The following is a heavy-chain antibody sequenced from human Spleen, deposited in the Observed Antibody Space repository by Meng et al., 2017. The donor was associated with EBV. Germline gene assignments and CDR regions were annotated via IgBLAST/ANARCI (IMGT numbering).Heavy chain of an antibody. CDR2: IYYSGST. CDR3: AREMKTAAVFDP. J-gene: IGHJ5*02. V-gene: IGHV4-39*07. D-gene: IGHD6-13*01. Sequence: RVSDPGLVSPSETLSLTCSDSDDHVSIIKYYCGWLRQPPGKRLEWIGSIYYSGSTYYNPSFKSRVTISVDTFKNQFSLKLSSVTAADTALYYCAREMKTAAVFDPWGQGSLVTASS. CDR1: DDHVSIIKYY.